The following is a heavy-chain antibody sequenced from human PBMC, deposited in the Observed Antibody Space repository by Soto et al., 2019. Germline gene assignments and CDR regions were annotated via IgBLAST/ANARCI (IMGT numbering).Heavy chain of an antibody. CDR3: ARGTGDY. CDR1: GGSVSSGSYY. J-gene: IGHJ4*02. Sequence: QVQLQESGPGLVKPSETLSLTCTVSGGSVSSGSYYWSWIRQPPGKGLEWIGYIYYSGSTNYNPCLKSRVTISVDTSKNQFSLKLSSVTAADTAVYYCARGTGDYWGQGTLVTVSS. D-gene: IGHD3-10*01. CDR2: IYYSGST. V-gene: IGHV4-61*01.